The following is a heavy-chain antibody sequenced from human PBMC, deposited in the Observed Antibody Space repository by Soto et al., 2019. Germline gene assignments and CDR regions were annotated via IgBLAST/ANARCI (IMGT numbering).Heavy chain of an antibody. V-gene: IGHV1-24*01. Sequence: ASVKVSCKVSGYTLTELSMHWVRQAPGKGLEWMGGFDPEDGETIYAQKFQARVTMTEDTSTDTAYMELSSLRSEDTAVYYCATSANYYDSSGYSYYFDYWGQGTLVTVSS. CDR2: FDPEDGET. J-gene: IGHJ4*02. CDR3: ATSANYYDSSGYSYYFDY. CDR1: GYTLTELS. D-gene: IGHD3-22*01.